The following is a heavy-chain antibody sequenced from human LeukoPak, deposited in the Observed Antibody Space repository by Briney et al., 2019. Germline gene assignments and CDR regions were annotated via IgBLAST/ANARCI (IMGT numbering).Heavy chain of an antibody. D-gene: IGHD3-16*02. CDR2: INHSGST. CDR1: GGSFSGYY. V-gene: IGHV4-34*01. CDR3: ARGGLRLGELSLSFDY. J-gene: IGHJ4*02. Sequence: SETLSLTCAVYGGSFSGYYWSWIRQPPGKGLEWIGEINHSGSTNYNPSLKSRVTISVDTSKNQFSLKLSSVSAADTAVYYCARGGLRLGELSLSFDYWGQGTLVTVSS.